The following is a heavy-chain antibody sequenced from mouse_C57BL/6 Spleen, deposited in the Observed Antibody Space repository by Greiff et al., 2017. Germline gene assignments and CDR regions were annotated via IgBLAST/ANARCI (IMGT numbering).Heavy chain of an antibody. V-gene: IGHV1-69*01. D-gene: IGHD1-1*01. CDR2: IDPSDSYT. J-gene: IGHJ4*01. CDR3: ATTRAMDY. Sequence: VQLQQSGAELVMPGASVKLSCKASGYTFTSYWMHWVKQRPGQGLEWIGEIDPSDSYTNYNQKSKGKSTLTVDKSSSTAYMQLSSLTSEDSAVYYCATTRAMDYWGQGTSVTVSS. CDR1: GYTFTSYW.